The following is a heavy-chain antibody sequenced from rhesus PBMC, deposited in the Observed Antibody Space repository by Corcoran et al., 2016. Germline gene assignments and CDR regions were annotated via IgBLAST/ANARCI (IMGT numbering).Heavy chain of an antibody. V-gene: IGHV4-127*01. CDR2: IGGSSGST. Sequence: QVQLQESGPGLVKPSETLSLTCAVSGYAISSGYGWSRIRQPPGKGLEWSGYIGGSSGSTNYNPSLKSRVTISKDTSKNQFSLKLSSVTAADTAVYYCARKRSGSWNFDYWGQGVLVTVSS. CDR3: ARKRSGSWNFDY. CDR1: GYAISSGYG. D-gene: IGHD6-25*01. J-gene: IGHJ4*01.